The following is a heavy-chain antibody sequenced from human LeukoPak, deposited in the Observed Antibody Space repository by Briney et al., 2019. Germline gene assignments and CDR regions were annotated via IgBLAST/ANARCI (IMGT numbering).Heavy chain of an antibody. CDR1: GGSISISSINW. D-gene: IGHD4-23*01. V-gene: IGHV4-4*02. J-gene: IGHJ2*01. Sequence: PSGTLSLTCAVSGGSISISSINWWSWVRQPPGKGLEWIGESIHSGSTNYNPSLKSRVTISVDKSKNQFSLKLSSLTAADTAVYYCARDLHGGNSFTSDWYFDLWGRGTLVTVS. CDR3: ARDLHGGNSFTSDWYFDL. CDR2: SIHSGST.